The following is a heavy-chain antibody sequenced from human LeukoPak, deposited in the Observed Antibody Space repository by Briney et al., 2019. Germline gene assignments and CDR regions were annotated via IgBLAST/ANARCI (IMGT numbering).Heavy chain of an antibody. CDR3: ARGTTLRGYYFDY. CDR2: ISSSSSYI. Sequence: GGSLRLSCAASGFTFSSYSMNWVRQAPGKGLEWVSSISSSSSYIYYADSVKGRFTISRDNAKNSLYLQMNSLRAEDTAVYYCARGTTLRGYYFDYWGQGTLVTVSS. D-gene: IGHD1-7*01. J-gene: IGHJ4*02. CDR1: GFTFSSYS. V-gene: IGHV3-21*01.